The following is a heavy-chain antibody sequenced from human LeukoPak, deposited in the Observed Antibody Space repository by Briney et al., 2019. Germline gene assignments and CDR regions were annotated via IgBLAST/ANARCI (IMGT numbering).Heavy chain of an antibody. V-gene: IGHV1-3*01. CDR3: ARDLAAAGSHPVSAFDI. D-gene: IGHD6-13*01. CDR1: GYTFTSYA. Sequence: ASVNVSCKASGYTFTSYAMHWVRQAPGQRLEWMGWINAGNGNTKYSQKFQGRVTITRDTSASTAYMELSSLRSEDTAVYYCARDLAAAGSHPVSAFDIWGQGTMVTVSS. CDR2: INAGNGNT. J-gene: IGHJ3*02.